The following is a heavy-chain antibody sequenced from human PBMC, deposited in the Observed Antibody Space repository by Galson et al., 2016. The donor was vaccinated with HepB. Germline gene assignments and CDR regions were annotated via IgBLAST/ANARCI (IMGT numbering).Heavy chain of an antibody. D-gene: IGHD1-26*01. CDR1: GFSFTTYY. CDR3: VRGWSGSSPDY. J-gene: IGHJ4*02. Sequence: SLRLSCAASGFSFTTYYIDWVRQAPGKRLEYVSGISNNGGAKYHADSVKGRFTISRDNSKNTVDLHMSSLRPEDTAVYYCVRGWSGSSPDYWGQGTQVTVSS. CDR2: ISNNGGAK. V-gene: IGHV3-64D*09.